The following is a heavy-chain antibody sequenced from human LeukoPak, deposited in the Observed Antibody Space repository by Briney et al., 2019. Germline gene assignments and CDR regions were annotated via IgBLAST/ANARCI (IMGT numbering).Heavy chain of an antibody. CDR2: IKPDGGEK. Sequence: GGSLSLSCAASRFTFSNYWMSWVRQAPGKGLEWVANIKPDGGEKYYVDSAKGRFTISRDNAKNSLFLQMNSLRAEDTAVYYCAREAYWGQGTLVTVSS. CDR3: AREAY. V-gene: IGHV3-7*01. J-gene: IGHJ4*02. CDR1: RFTFSNYW.